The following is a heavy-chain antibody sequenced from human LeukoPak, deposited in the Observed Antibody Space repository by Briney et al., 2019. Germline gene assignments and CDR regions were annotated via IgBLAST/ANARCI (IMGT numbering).Heavy chain of an antibody. J-gene: IGHJ6*03. Sequence: GASVKVSCKASGYTFSSYDINWVRQATGQGLEWMGWMNPNSGNTGYAQKFQGRVTMTRNTSISTAYMELSSLRSEDTAVYYCAMAGIAAAERYSYMDVWGKGTTVTISS. CDR3: AMAGIAAAERYSYMDV. CDR1: GYTFSSYD. CDR2: MNPNSGNT. V-gene: IGHV1-8*01. D-gene: IGHD6-13*01.